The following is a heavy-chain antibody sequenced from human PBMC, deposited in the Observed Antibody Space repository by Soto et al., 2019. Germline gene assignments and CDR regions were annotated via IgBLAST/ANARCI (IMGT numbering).Heavy chain of an antibody. D-gene: IGHD2-8*02. CDR1: GFTFNSYA. CDR2: LSGSGASK. CDR3: AKNTGYYSYYGMDV. Sequence: EVQLLESGGGLVQPGGSLRLSCAASGFTFNSYAMTWVRQAPGKGLEWVSALSGSGASKYYADSVKGRFTISRDNSKNTLYLQMTSLGAEDKAVYFCAKNTGYYSYYGMDVWGQGTTVTVSS. J-gene: IGHJ6*02. V-gene: IGHV3-23*01.